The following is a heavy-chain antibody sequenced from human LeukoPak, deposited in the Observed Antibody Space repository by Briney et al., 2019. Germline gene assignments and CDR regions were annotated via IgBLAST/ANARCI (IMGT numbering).Heavy chain of an antibody. CDR2: INHSGST. D-gene: IGHD1-7*01. J-gene: IGHJ4*02. CDR3: ARGPNWNYAV. V-gene: IGHV4-34*01. CDR1: GGSFSGYY. Sequence: SETLSLTCAVYGGSFSGYYWSWIRQPPGKGLEWIGEINHSGSTNYNPSLKSRVTISVDTSKNQFSLKLSSVTAADTAVYYCARGPNWNYAVWGQGTLVTVSS.